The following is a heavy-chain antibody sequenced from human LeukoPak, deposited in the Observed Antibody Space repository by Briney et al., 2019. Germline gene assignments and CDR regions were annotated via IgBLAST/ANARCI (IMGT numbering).Heavy chain of an antibody. CDR2: IYYSGST. Sequence: SETLSLTCTVSGGSISSSSYYWGWIRQPPGKGLEWIGSIYYSGSTYYNPSLKSRVTISVDTSKNQFSLKLSSVTAADTAVYYCARGGYSSGWFAAYYMDVWGKGTTVTISS. D-gene: IGHD6-19*01. CDR3: ARGGYSSGWFAAYYMDV. V-gene: IGHV4-39*07. CDR1: GGSISSSSYY. J-gene: IGHJ6*03.